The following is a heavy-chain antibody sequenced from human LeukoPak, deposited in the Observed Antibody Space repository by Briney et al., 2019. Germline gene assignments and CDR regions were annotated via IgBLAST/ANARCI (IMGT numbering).Heavy chain of an antibody. Sequence: SETLSLTCTVSGGSISSSSYYWGWIRQPPGKGLEWIGNSDYSGSTYYNPSLKSRVTISVDTSKNQFSLKLSSVTAADTAVYYCARHDSSGYYYVRAYFDYWGQGTLVTVCS. V-gene: IGHV4-39*01. CDR1: GGSISSSSYY. D-gene: IGHD3-22*01. CDR3: ARHDSSGYYYVRAYFDY. J-gene: IGHJ4*02. CDR2: SDYSGST.